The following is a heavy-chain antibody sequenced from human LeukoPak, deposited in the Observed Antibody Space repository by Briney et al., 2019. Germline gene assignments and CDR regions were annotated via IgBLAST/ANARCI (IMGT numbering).Heavy chain of an antibody. J-gene: IGHJ4*02. CDR3: ARDRHYTTSLSLDS. CDR1: GDSISTYY. Sequence: SETLSLTCTVSGDSISTYYWSWIRQPAGKGLEWIGRMYSSGSATYNPSPKSRVTMSVDTSKNQFSLNLNSVTAADTAVYYCARDRHYTTSLSLDSWGQGALVTVSS. D-gene: IGHD2-2*02. CDR2: MYSSGSA. V-gene: IGHV4-4*07.